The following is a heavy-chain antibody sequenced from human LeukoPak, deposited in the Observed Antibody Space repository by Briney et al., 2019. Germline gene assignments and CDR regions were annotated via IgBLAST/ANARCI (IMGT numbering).Heavy chain of an antibody. V-gene: IGHV3-23*01. CDR1: GLTFSSYA. Sequence: GGSLRLSCAASGLTFSSYAMSWVRQAPGKGLEWGSAISGSGGSTYYADSVKGRFTISRDNSKNTLYLQMNSLRAEDTAVYYCARARGAGPGAHFDYWGQGTLVTVSS. CDR3: ARARGAGPGAHFDY. CDR2: ISGSGGST. J-gene: IGHJ4*02. D-gene: IGHD3-10*01.